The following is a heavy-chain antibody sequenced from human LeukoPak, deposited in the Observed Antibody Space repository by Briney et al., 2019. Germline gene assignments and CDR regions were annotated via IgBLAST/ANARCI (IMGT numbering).Heavy chain of an antibody. V-gene: IGHV4-59*01. CDR3: ARMDSGAYSYGYVY. Sequence: SETLSLTCYVSGGSLNAYYWSWIRQPPGEGLEWIGYIYSSGTTNYNPSLKSRVTISIDRSENQFSLKLSSVTAADTAVYFCARMDSGAYSYGYVYWGQGTLVTVSS. CDR2: IYSSGTT. CDR1: GGSLNAYY. J-gene: IGHJ4*02. D-gene: IGHD5-18*01.